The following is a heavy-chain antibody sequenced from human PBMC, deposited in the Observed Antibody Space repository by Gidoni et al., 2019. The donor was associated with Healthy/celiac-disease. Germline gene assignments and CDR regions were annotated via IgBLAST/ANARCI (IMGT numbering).Heavy chain of an antibody. Sequence: QVQLVQSGAEVKKPGSSVKVSCKASGGTVSSYAISWVRQAPGQGLEWMGGIIPIFGTANYAQTFQGRVTLTADESTSTAYMELSSLRSEDTAVYYCARANSRAAAGPKYFDYWGQGTLVTVSS. V-gene: IGHV1-69*01. CDR2: IIPIFGTA. CDR1: GGTVSSYA. D-gene: IGHD6-13*01. J-gene: IGHJ4*02. CDR3: ARANSRAAAGPKYFDY.